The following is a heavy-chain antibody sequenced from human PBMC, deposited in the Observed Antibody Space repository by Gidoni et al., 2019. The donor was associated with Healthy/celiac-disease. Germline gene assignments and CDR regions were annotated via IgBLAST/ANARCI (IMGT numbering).Heavy chain of an antibody. Sequence: EVQLVESGGGLVKPGGSLRLSCAASGFTFSSYSMNWVRQAPGKGLEWVSSISSSSSYIYYADSVKGRFTISRDNAKNSLYLQMNSLRAEDTAVYYCARKGLDTISPGSLDYWGQGTLVTVSS. CDR3: ARKGLDTISPGSLDY. D-gene: IGHD5-12*01. J-gene: IGHJ4*02. CDR1: GFTFSSYS. V-gene: IGHV3-21*01. CDR2: ISSSSSYI.